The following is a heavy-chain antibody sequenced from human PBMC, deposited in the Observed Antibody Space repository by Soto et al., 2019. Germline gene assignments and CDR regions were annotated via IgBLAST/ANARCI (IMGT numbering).Heavy chain of an antibody. CDR2: IIPIFGAA. CDR3: AITAGDIVVVPAAMSYYYYYGMDV. V-gene: IGHV1-69*13. CDR1: GYTFTSYD. J-gene: IGHJ6*02. D-gene: IGHD2-2*01. Sequence: GASVKVSCKASGYTFTSYDINWVRQATGQGLEWMGGIIPIFGAANYAQKFQGRVTITADESTSTAYMELSSLRSEDTAVYYCAITAGDIVVVPAAMSYYYYYGMDVWGQGTTVTVSS.